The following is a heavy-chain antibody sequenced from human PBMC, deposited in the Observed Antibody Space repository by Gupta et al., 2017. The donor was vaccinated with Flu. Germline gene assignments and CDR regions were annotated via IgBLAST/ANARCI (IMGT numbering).Heavy chain of an antibody. CDR3: VRGQHSAFDI. J-gene: IGHJ3*02. V-gene: IGHV6-1*01. CDR1: GVSLSSTNVA. CDR2: TYFESRWNN. Sequence: QVQLPQSGPGLVKPSQTLSLTCAISGVSLSSTNVACNWIRQAPSRGLEWLGRTYFESRWNNDYGSSVTSRITISRDTSKTHFSLQLDSVTPEDTAVYYCVRGQHSAFDIWGQGTVVTVSS.